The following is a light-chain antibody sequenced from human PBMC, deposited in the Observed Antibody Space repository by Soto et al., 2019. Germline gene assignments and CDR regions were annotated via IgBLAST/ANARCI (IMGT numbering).Light chain of an antibody. CDR1: ESISIY. J-gene: IGKJ1*01. V-gene: IGKV3-11*01. Sequence: EIVLTQSPATLSLSPGERATLSCRASESISIYLAWYQQKPGQAPRLLINDASNRATGIPARFSGSVSGTDFTLTISSLEPEDFAVYYCQQRTKWPLTFGQGTKVEVK. CDR3: QQRTKWPLT. CDR2: DAS.